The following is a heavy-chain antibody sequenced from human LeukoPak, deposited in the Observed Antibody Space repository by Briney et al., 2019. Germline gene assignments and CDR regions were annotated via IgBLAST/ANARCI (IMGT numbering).Heavy chain of an antibody. J-gene: IGHJ4*02. CDR1: GFTFSNYS. Sequence: GGSLRLSCAASGFTFSNYSMNWVRQAPGKGLEWVSSISSRSSYRYYADSVKGRFTISRDNAKNSLYLQTNSLRAEDTAVYYCARGPYDYVWGSYRRDYFDYWGQGTLVTVSS. CDR3: ARGPYDYVWGSYRRDYFDY. D-gene: IGHD3-16*02. CDR2: ISSRSSYR. V-gene: IGHV3-21*01.